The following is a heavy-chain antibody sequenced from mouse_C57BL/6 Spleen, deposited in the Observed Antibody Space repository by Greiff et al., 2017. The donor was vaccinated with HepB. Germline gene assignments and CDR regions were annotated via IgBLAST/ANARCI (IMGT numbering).Heavy chain of an antibody. CDR3: ASAYGNYGY. D-gene: IGHD2-10*02. CDR1: GYAFSSSW. J-gene: IGHJ2*01. CDR2: IYPGDGDT. Sequence: VQLVESGPELVKPGASVKISCKASGYAFSSSWMNWVKQRPGKGLEWIGRIYPGDGDTNYNGKFKGKATLTADKSSSTAYMQLSSLTSEDSAVYFCASAYGNYGYWGQGTTLTVSS. V-gene: IGHV1-82*01.